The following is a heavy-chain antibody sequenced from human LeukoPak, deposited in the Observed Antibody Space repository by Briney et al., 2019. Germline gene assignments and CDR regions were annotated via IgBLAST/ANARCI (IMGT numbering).Heavy chain of an antibody. D-gene: IGHD3-10*01. CDR2: IIPIFGTA. Sequence: ASVKVSCKASGYTFTSYAMNWVRQAPGQGLEWMGGIIPIFGTANYAQKFQGRVTITADESTSTAYMELSSLRSEDTAVYYCARDRLGSGSYTYFDYWGQGTLVTVSS. V-gene: IGHV1-69*13. J-gene: IGHJ4*02. CDR3: ARDRLGSGSYTYFDY. CDR1: GYTFTSYA.